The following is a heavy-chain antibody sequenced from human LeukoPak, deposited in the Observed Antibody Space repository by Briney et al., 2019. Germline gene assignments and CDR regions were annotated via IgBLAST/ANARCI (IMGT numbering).Heavy chain of an antibody. CDR3: ARGSAYSYGYGY. Sequence: SGTLSLTCAVYGGSFSGYYWSWIRQPPGKGLEWIGEINHSGSTNYNPSLKSRVTISVDTSKNQFSLKLSSVTAADTAVYYCARGSAYSYGYGYWGQGTLVTVSS. V-gene: IGHV4-34*01. J-gene: IGHJ4*02. CDR1: GGSFSGYY. D-gene: IGHD5-18*01. CDR2: INHSGST.